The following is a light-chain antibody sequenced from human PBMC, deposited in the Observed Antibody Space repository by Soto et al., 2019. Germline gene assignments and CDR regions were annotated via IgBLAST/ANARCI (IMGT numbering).Light chain of an antibody. CDR2: SAS. Sequence: EIVLTQAQSTLSCSPGERATLSCRASQSVSSSHLAWYQQKPGQAPRLLIYSASSRATGIPDRFSGSGSGTDFSLTISRLEPEDFAVYYCQRYGGFGQGTMVDVK. CDR3: QRYGG. V-gene: IGKV3-20*01. CDR1: QSVSSSH. J-gene: IGKJ1*01.